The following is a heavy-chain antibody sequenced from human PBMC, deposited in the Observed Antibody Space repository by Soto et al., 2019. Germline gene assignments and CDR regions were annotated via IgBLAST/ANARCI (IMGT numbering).Heavy chain of an antibody. CDR3: AKGGYDFWSGYPDYGMDV. V-gene: IGHV3-23*01. J-gene: IGHJ6*02. CDR1: GFTFSSYA. Sequence: GGSLRLSCAASGFTFSSYAMSWVRQAPGKGLEWVSAISGSGGSTYYAGSVKGRFTISRDNSKNTLYLQMNSLRAEDTAVYYCAKGGYDFWSGYPDYGMDVWGQGTTVTVSS. CDR2: ISGSGGST. D-gene: IGHD3-3*01.